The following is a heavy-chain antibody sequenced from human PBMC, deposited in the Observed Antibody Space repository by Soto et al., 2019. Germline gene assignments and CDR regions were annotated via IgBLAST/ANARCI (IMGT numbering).Heavy chain of an antibody. CDR2: ISGSGGST. CDR3: AAHPGGGGY. J-gene: IGHJ4*02. D-gene: IGHD3-10*01. CDR1: GFTFSSYA. Sequence: PGGSLRLSCAASGFTFSSYAMSWGRQAPGKGLEWVSAISGSGGSTYYADSVKGRFTISRDNSKNTLYLQMNSLRADDTAVYYWAAHPGGGGYWGQGTRVTVSS. V-gene: IGHV3-23*01.